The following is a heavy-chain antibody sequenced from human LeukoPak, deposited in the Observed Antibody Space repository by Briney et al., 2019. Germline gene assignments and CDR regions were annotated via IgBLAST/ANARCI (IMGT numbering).Heavy chain of an antibody. CDR1: GFTFSNYA. CDR2: ISYDGSEK. V-gene: IGHV3-30*04. D-gene: IGHD6-13*01. CDR3: ARDLYSSSWFYFDY. J-gene: IGHJ4*02. Sequence: PGRSLRLSCAASGFTFSNYAMHWVRQAPGKGLECVAVISYDGSEKYYADSVKGRFTISRDNSKNTLYLQMNSLRAEDTAVYYCARDLYSSSWFYFDYWGQGTLVTVSS.